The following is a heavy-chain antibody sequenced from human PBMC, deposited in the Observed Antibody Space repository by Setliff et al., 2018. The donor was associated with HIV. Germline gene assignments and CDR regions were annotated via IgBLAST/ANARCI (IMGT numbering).Heavy chain of an antibody. D-gene: IGHD3-10*01. V-gene: IGHV1-18*01. CDR3: ARDQITMVRGTLGAFDI. CDR2: ISAYNGNT. J-gene: IGHJ3*02. CDR1: GYTFTSYG. Sequence: VSVKVACKAPGYTFTSYGISWVRQAPGQGLEWMGWISAYNGNTNYAQKLQGRVTMTTDTSTSTAYMELRSLRSDDTAVYYCARDQITMVRGTLGAFDIWGQGTMVTVS.